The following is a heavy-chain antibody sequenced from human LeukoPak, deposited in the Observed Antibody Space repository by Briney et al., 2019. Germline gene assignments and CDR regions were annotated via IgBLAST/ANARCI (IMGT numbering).Heavy chain of an antibody. CDR2: IYSGGST. CDR3: AKDAQWLVFYYFDY. D-gene: IGHD6-19*01. V-gene: IGHV3-53*01. J-gene: IGHJ4*02. Sequence: GGSLRLSCAASGFTVSSNYMSWVRQAPGKGLEWVSVIYSGGSTYYADSVKGRFTISRDNSKNTLYVQMNSLRAEDTAVYYCAKDAQWLVFYYFDYWGQGTLVTVSS. CDR1: GFTVSSNY.